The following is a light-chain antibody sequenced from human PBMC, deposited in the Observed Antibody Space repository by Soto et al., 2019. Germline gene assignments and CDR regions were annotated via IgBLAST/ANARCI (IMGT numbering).Light chain of an antibody. CDR2: GAS. Sequence: EIVMTQSPATLSVSPGERATLSCRASQSISSNLAWYQQKPGQAPRLLIYGASTRATGVPARVSGSGSGTEFTLTISSLQSEDFAVYYRQQYDNWPPWTFGQGTKVDIK. V-gene: IGKV3D-15*01. CDR3: QQYDNWPPWT. CDR1: QSISSN. J-gene: IGKJ1*01.